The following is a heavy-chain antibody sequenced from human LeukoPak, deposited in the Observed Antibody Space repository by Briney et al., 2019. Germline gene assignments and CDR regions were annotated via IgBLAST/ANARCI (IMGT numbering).Heavy chain of an antibody. V-gene: IGHV3-48*01. CDR3: ARDVVVGAMSVDY. J-gene: IGHJ4*02. Sequence: GGSLRLSCAASGFTVSSYSMNWVRQAPGKGLEWDSYISSSSSTIYYADSVKGRFTISRDNAKNSLYLQMNSLRAEDTAVYYCARDVVVGAMSVDYWGQGTLVTVSS. D-gene: IGHD1-26*01. CDR1: GFTVSSYS. CDR2: ISSSSSTI.